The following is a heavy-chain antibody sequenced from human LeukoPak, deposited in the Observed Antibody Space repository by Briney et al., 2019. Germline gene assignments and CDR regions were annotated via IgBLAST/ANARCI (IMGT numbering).Heavy chain of an antibody. CDR1: GFAFSDYY. Sequence: GGSLRLSCAASGFAFSDYYMSWIRQAPGKGLEWVSYISSSGSTIYYADSVKGRFTISRDNAKNSLYLQMNSLGAEDMALYYCARGSTTAQRKDAFDMWGQGTMVTVSS. J-gene: IGHJ3*02. CDR2: ISSSGSTI. V-gene: IGHV3-11*04. CDR3: ARGSTTAQRKDAFDM. D-gene: IGHD4-17*01.